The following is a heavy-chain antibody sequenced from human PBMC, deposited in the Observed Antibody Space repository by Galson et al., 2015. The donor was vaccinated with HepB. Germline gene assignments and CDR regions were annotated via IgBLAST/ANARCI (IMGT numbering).Heavy chain of an antibody. D-gene: IGHD5-18*01. CDR1: GFSFSNYG. J-gene: IGHJ4*01. CDR3: ARGRQLWXFDN. CDR2: IRKDGIKK. Sequence: SLRLSCAASGFSFSNYGMYXVRQAPGKGLEWEAFIRKDGIKKYYADSVKDRVTISRDNSKNTLYLQMDSLRPDDTAVYYCARGRQLWXFDNWGXGTLVTVSS. V-gene: IGHV3-30*02.